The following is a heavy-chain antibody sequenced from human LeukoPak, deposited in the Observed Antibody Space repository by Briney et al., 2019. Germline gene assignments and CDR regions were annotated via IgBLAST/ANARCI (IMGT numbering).Heavy chain of an antibody. CDR1: GFTFNDYY. CDR3: ATDGAGFDT. Sequence: GGSLRLSCAASGFTFNDYYMSWIRQAPGKGLEWLSYINIGGTNTHYADSVKGRFTISRDNAKKSLYLEMNNLRAEDTAVYYCATDGAGFDTWGHGTLVTVSS. J-gene: IGHJ5*01. CDR2: INIGGTNT. V-gene: IGHV3-11*01.